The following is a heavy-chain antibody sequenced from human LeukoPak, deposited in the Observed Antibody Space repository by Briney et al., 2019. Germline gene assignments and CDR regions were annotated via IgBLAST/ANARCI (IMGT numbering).Heavy chain of an antibody. CDR1: GGSFSGYY. CDR3: ARGLSDDSIGYYPEVFDY. J-gene: IGHJ4*02. V-gene: IGHV4-34*01. CDR2: INHSGST. D-gene: IGHD3-22*01. Sequence: PSETLSLTCAVYGGSFSGYYWSWIRQPPGKGLEWIREINHSGSTNYNPSLKSRVTISVDTSKNQFSLKLSSVTAADTAVYYCARGLSDDSIGYYPEVFDYWGQGNLVTVSS.